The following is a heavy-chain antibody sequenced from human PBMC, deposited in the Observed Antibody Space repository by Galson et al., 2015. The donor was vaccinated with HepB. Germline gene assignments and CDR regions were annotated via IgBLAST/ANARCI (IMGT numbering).Heavy chain of an antibody. Sequence: SLILSCAASGFTCGSYAMSWGRQGPGAGVEGVSSISGSDGIAYSVDSGKGRFTISSDNSKHTVYLQMNSLRAEDTAVYYCAKCGSYYEWYFDLWGRGTLVTVSS. CDR3: AKCGSYYEWYFDL. V-gene: IGHV3-23*01. J-gene: IGHJ2*01. CDR1: GFTCGSYA. D-gene: IGHD1-26*01. CDR2: ISGSDGIA.